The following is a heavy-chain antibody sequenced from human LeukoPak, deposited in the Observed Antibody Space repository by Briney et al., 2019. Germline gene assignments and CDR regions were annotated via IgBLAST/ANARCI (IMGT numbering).Heavy chain of an antibody. Sequence: GGSLRLSCAASGFTFTDYWMSWIRQAPGKGLEWISYISISGGTIYYAESVKGRFTISRDNAKSSLYLQMNSLRGEDTAVYYCASLSFTIFGVVVAFDYWGQGTLVTVSS. D-gene: IGHD3-3*01. CDR3: ASLSFTIFGVVVAFDY. V-gene: IGHV3-11*01. J-gene: IGHJ4*02. CDR2: ISISGGTI. CDR1: GFTFTDYW.